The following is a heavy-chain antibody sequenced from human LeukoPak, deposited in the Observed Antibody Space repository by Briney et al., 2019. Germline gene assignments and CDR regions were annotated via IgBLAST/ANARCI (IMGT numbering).Heavy chain of an antibody. V-gene: IGHV3-23*01. J-gene: IGHJ4*02. D-gene: IGHD3-3*01. CDR2: ISGSGGST. CDR3: AREEDFWSGRPFSPDY. CDR1: GFTVSNNY. Sequence: GGSLRLSCAASGFTVSNNYMSWVRQAPGKGLDWVSAISGSGGSTYYADSVKGRFTISRDNSKSTLYLQMNSLRAEDTTLYYCAREEDFWSGRPFSPDYWGQGTLVSVSS.